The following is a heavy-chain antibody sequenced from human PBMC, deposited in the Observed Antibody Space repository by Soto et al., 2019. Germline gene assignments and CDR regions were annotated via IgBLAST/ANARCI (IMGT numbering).Heavy chain of an antibody. V-gene: IGHV3-23*01. D-gene: IGHD3-10*01. CDR3: AKVGILLWFGELGETDY. J-gene: IGHJ4*02. Sequence: GGSLRLSCAASGFTFSSYAMSWVRQAPGKGLEWVSAISGSGGSTYYADSVKGRFTISRDNSKNTLYLQMNSLRAEDTAVYYCAKVGILLWFGELGETDYWGQGTLVTVSS. CDR1: GFTFSSYA. CDR2: ISGSGGST.